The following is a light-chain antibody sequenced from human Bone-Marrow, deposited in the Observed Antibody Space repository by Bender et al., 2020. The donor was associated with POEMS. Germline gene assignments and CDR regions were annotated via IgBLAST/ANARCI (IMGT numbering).Light chain of an antibody. CDR2: EGS. CDR3: CSYAGRSTLV. Sequence: QSALTQPASVSGSPGQSITISCTGSSSDVGSYKLISWYQQHPGKAPKLMIYEGSKRPTGVSNRFSGSKSGNTASLTVSGLQAEDEADYFCCSYAGRSTLVFGGGTTLTVL. J-gene: IGLJ3*02. CDR1: SSDVGSYKL. V-gene: IGLV2-23*01.